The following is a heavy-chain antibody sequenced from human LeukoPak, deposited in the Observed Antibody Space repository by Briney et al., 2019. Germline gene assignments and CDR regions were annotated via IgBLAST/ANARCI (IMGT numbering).Heavy chain of an antibody. Sequence: GGSLRLSCAASGFTFSSYGMHWVRQAPGKGLEWVAVIWYDGSNKYYADSVRGRITISRDNSKNTLYLQVNSVRAEDTAVYYCARVGLLHYPMDYWGRGTLLTVSS. D-gene: IGHD1-26*01. J-gene: IGHJ4*02. V-gene: IGHV3-33*01. CDR2: IWYDGSNK. CDR3: ARVGLLHYPMDY. CDR1: GFTFSSYG.